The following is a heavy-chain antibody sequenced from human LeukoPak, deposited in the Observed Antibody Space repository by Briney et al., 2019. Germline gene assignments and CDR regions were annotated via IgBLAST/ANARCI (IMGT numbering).Heavy chain of an antibody. D-gene: IGHD3-22*01. CDR2: ISSSSRFI. CDR3: ARDFHRRYYDSSGYNAFDI. Sequence: GGSLRLSCAASGFTFNSYSMNWFRQAPGKGLEWVSSISSSSRFIYYADSVKGRFTISRDNAKNSLYLQMNSLRAEDTAVYYCARDFHRRYYDSSGYNAFDIWGQGTMVTVSS. V-gene: IGHV3-21*01. CDR1: GFTFNSYS. J-gene: IGHJ3*02.